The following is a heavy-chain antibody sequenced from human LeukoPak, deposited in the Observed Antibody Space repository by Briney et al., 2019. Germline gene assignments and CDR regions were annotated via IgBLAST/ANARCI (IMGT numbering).Heavy chain of an antibody. CDR2: ISSSSSTI. CDR3: ARDSSYYYDSSGYYSGVY. CDR1: GFTFSSYS. J-gene: IGHJ4*02. Sequence: GGSLRLSCAASGFTFSSYSMTWVRQAPGKGLEWVSSISSSSSTIYYADSVKGRFTISRDNAKHSLYLQMNSLRAEDTAVYYCARDSSYYYDSSGYYSGVYWGQGTLVTVSS. V-gene: IGHV3-48*01. D-gene: IGHD3-22*01.